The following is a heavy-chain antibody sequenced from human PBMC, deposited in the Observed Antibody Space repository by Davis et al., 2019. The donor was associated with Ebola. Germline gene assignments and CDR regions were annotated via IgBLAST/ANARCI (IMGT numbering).Heavy chain of an antibody. CDR3: TRGNWNYPN. J-gene: IGHJ4*02. Sequence: GESLKISCAASGFTFSSYWMNWVRQAPGKGLEWVSSISSSSYSINYADAVKGRFTISRDNGGNTLFLQMNSLRAEDSAMYYCTRGNWNYPNWGQGTLVTVSS. D-gene: IGHD1-7*01. V-gene: IGHV3-21*06. CDR1: GFTFSSYW. CDR2: ISSSSYSI.